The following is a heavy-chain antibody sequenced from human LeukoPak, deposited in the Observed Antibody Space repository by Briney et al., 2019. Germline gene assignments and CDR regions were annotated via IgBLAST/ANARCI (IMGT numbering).Heavy chain of an antibody. CDR3: ARHDLNDYGDYQFAFDI. CDR2: IYYSGST. D-gene: IGHD4-17*01. Sequence: SETLSLTCTVSGGSISSYYWSWIRQPPGKGLEWIGYIYYSGSTNYNPSLKSRVTISVDTSKNQLSLKLSSVTAADTAVYYCARHDLNDYGDYQFAFDIWGQGTMVTVSS. J-gene: IGHJ3*02. CDR1: GGSISSYY. V-gene: IGHV4-59*08.